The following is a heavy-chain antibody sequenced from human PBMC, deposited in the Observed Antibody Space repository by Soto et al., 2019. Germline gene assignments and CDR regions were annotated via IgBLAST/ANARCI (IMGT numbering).Heavy chain of an antibody. V-gene: IGHV1-69*13. Sequence: VASVKVSCKASGGIFSRNAISWMRQAPGQGLEWMGGIIPIFGSPKYAQKFQGRVTITADESTNTAYMELSSLRSEDTAMYYCAREGIAARLEYWGQGTLVTVSS. CDR3: AREGIAARLEY. D-gene: IGHD6-6*01. J-gene: IGHJ4*02. CDR1: GGIFSRNA. CDR2: IIPIFGSP.